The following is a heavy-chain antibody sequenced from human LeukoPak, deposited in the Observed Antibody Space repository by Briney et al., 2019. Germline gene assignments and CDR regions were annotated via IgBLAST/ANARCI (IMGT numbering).Heavy chain of an antibody. J-gene: IGHJ4*01. CDR1: GYPFSIDD. V-gene: IGHV1-8*01. D-gene: IGHD2-2*01. CDR3: AMGRSSTL. CDR2: MNPNGIAA. Sequence: ASVKGSCTASGYPFSIDDVNWVRQAAGHGVEWLGGMNPNGIAAGSSQKCQDRVTLTMDTSTSTAYLALRSLSSEDTAVYYCAMGRSSTLWGQGTLVTVSS.